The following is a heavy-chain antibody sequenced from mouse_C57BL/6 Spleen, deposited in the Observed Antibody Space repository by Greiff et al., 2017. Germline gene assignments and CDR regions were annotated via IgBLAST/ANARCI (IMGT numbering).Heavy chain of an antibody. V-gene: IGHV1-26*01. Sequence: EVQLQQSGPELVKPGASVKISCKASGYTFTDYYMNWVKQSHGKSLEWIGDINPNNGGTSYNQKFKGKATLTVDKSSSTAYMELRSLTSEDSAVYYCARGDYTSYFDYWGQGTTLTVSS. CDR3: ARGDYTSYFDY. CDR1: GYTFTDYY. D-gene: IGHD2-12*01. J-gene: IGHJ2*01. CDR2: INPNNGGT.